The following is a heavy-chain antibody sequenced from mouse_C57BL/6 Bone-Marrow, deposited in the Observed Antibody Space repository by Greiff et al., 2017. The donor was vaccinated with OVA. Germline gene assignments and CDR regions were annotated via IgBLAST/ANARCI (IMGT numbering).Heavy chain of an antibody. CDR2: IDPSDSYT. J-gene: IGHJ1*03. CDR1: GYTFTSYW. V-gene: IGHV1-69*01. Sequence: QVHVKQPGAELVMPGASVKLSCKASGYTFTSYWMHWVKQRPGQGLEWIGEIDPSDSYTNYNQKFKGKSTLTVDKSSSTAYMQLSSLTSEDSAVYYCARGIYYYGSSYVDFDVWGTGTTVTVSS. CDR3: ARGIYYYGSSYVDFDV. D-gene: IGHD1-1*01.